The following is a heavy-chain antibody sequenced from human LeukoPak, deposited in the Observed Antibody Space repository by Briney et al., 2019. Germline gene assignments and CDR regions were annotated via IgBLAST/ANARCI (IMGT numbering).Heavy chain of an antibody. CDR3: AGDDFWSGYYFDY. J-gene: IGHJ4*02. CDR2: IYSGGRGGST. D-gene: IGHD3-3*01. Sequence: PGGSLRLSCAASGFPLSSNYMSWVRQARGRGLEWVSVIYSGGRGGSTYYADSVKGRFTISRDNSKNKVYLQMNSLRVEDTAVYYCAGDDFWSGYYFDYWGQGTLVTVSS. CDR1: GFPLSSNY. V-gene: IGHV3-66*02.